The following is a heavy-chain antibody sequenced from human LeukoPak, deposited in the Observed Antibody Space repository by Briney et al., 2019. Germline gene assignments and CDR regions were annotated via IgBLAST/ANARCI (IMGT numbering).Heavy chain of an antibody. CDR3: ARQLCGVYFH. CDR2: IYYTGTT. V-gene: IGHV4-39*01. Sequence: PSETLSLTCTVSGGSISSSSYYWGWIRQPPRKGLEWIGSIYYTGTTDYNPSLKSRVTISVDTSKDQFSLRLRSVTAADTAIYYCARQLCGVYFHWGQGTLVTVSS. CDR1: GGSISSSSYY. J-gene: IGHJ4*02. D-gene: IGHD2-21*01.